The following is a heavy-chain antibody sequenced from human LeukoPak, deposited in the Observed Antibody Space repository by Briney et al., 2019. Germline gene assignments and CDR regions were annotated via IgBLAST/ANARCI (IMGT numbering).Heavy chain of an antibody. D-gene: IGHD2-2*01. J-gene: IGHJ5*02. Sequence: TSETLSLTCTVSGDSITSSSYYWGWIRQPPGKGLEWFGTMYYTGTIYYNPSLKSRVTISVDTSKNQFSLKLSSVTAADTAVYYCARHTPMGLYCSSTSCHQRGVWFDPWGQGTLVTVSS. CDR1: GDSITSSSYY. CDR2: MYYTGTI. V-gene: IGHV4-39*01. CDR3: ARHTPMGLYCSSTSCHQRGVWFDP.